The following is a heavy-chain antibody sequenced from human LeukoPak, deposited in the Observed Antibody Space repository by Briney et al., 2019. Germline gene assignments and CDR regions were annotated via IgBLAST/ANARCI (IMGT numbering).Heavy chain of an antibody. CDR3: ARGPRTLLLQWGAFDI. D-gene: IGHD2-15*01. V-gene: IGHV1-18*01. Sequence: ASVKVSCKASGYTFTSYGISWVRQAPGQGLEWMGWISAYNGNTNYAQKLQGRVTITRNTSISTAYMELSSLRSEDTAVYYCARGPRTLLLQWGAFDIWGQGTMVTVSS. CDR1: GYTFTSYG. J-gene: IGHJ3*02. CDR2: ISAYNGNT.